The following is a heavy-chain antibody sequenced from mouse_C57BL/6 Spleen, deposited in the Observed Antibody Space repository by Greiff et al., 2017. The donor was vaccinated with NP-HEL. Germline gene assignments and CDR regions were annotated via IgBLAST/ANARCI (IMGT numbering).Heavy chain of an antibody. J-gene: IGHJ4*01. Sequence: VQLQESGAELVRPGTSVKVSCKASGYAFTNYLIEWVKQRPGQGLEWIGVINPGSGGTNYNEKFKGKATLTADKSSSTAYMQLSSLTSEDSAVYFCARGGLRPHAMDYWGQGTSVTVSS. CDR3: ARGGLRPHAMDY. D-gene: IGHD2-4*01. V-gene: IGHV1-54*01. CDR2: INPGSGGT. CDR1: GYAFTNYL.